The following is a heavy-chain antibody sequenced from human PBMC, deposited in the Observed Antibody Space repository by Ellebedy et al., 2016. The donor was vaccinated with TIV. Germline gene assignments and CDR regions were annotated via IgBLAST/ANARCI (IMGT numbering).Heavy chain of an antibody. Sequence: ASVKVSXXASGYTFTSYDINWVRQATGQGLEWMGWMNPNSGNTDYAQKFQGWVTMTRDTSISTAYMELSRLRSDDTAVYYCARENDILTGYYRTDFDYWGQGTLVTVSS. V-gene: IGHV1-8*01. CDR2: MNPNSGNT. D-gene: IGHD3-9*01. CDR3: ARENDILTGYYRTDFDY. CDR1: GYTFTSYD. J-gene: IGHJ4*02.